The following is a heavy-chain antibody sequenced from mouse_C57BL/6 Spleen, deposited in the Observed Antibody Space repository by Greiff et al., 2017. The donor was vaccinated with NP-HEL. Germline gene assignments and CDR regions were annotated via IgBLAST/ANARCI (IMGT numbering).Heavy chain of an antibody. D-gene: IGHD1-1*01. Sequence: EVKLQQSGPELVKPGASVKISCKASGYTFTDYYMNWVKQSHGKSLEWIGDINPNNGGTSYNQKFKGKATLTVDKSSSTAYMELRSLTSEDSAVYYCARDDYGSSYVMDYWGQGTSVTVSS. CDR3: ARDDYGSSYVMDY. CDR2: INPNNGGT. J-gene: IGHJ4*01. V-gene: IGHV1-26*01. CDR1: GYTFTDYY.